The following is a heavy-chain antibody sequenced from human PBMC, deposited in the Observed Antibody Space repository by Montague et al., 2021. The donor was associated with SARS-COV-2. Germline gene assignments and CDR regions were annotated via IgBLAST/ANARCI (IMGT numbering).Heavy chain of an antibody. Sequence: SETLSLTSTVSGGSITNNIDYWAWIRQPPGKGLEWIGSIYYTGNTYYXPSLKSRVTISVVTSKNHFTLKLRSVTAAETAVYYCARLKRYFDSSGYHSAFDFWGQGTKVTVSS. CDR1: GGSITNNIDY. D-gene: IGHD3-22*01. CDR2: IYYTGNT. CDR3: ARLKRYFDSSGYHSAFDF. V-gene: IGHV4-39*02. J-gene: IGHJ3*01.